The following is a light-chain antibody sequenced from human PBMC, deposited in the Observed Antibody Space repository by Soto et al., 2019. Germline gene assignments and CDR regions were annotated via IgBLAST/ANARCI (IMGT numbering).Light chain of an antibody. J-gene: IGLJ2*01. Sequence: QSVLTQPPSVSGAPGQRVTISCTGIGAGYDVHWHQQLPGTAPKLLIYANNNRPSGVPDRFSGSKSGTSASLAITGLQAEDEADYYCQSYDSSLSGSVFGGGTKLTVL. V-gene: IGLV1-40*01. CDR3: QSYDSSLSGSV. CDR1: GAGYD. CDR2: ANN.